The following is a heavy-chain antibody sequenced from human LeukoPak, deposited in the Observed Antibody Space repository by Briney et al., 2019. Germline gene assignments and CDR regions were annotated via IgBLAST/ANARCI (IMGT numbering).Heavy chain of an antibody. V-gene: IGHV3-74*01. CDR3: ESIITEIPN. J-gene: IGHJ4*02. CDR2: VNSDGSTT. CDR1: GFTFSNYW. D-gene: IGHD1-20*01. Sequence: GGSLRLSCAASGFTFSNYWMHWARQAPGKGLVWVSRVNSDGSTTTYADSVKGRFTISRDNAKNTLYLQMNSLRAEDTAVYYCESIITEIPNWGQGTLVTVSS.